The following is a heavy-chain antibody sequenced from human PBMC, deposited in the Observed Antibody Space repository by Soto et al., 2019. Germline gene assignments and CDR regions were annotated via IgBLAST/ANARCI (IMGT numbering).Heavy chain of an antibody. CDR2: IYYSGST. Sequence: QVQLQESGPGLVKPSQTLSLTCTVSGGSISSGDYYWIWIRQPPGKGLEWIGYIYYSGSTYYNPALENRVTITVDTSKNQFSLKLSSVTAADTAVYYCARAPYSSSNYFDYWGQGTLVTVSS. D-gene: IGHD6-6*01. J-gene: IGHJ4*02. CDR1: GGSISSGDYY. V-gene: IGHV4-30-4*01. CDR3: ARAPYSSSNYFDY.